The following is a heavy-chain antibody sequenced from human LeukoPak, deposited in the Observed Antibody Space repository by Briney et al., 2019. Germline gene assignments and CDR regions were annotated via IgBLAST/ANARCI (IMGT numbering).Heavy chain of an antibody. CDR2: INPSGGST. CDR3: ARETTVKFEWLRYFDY. V-gene: IGHV1-46*01. CDR1: GYTFTSYY. J-gene: IGHJ4*02. D-gene: IGHD5-12*01. Sequence: ASVKVSCKASGYTFTSYYMHWVRRAPGQGLEWMGIINPSGGSTSYAQKFQGRVTMTRDTSTSTVYMELSSLRSEDTAVYYCARETTVKFEWLRYFDYWGQGTLVTVSS.